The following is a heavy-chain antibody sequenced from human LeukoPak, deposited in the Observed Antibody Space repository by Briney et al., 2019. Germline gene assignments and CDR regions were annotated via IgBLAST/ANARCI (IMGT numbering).Heavy chain of an antibody. J-gene: IGHJ4*02. V-gene: IGHV1-2*02. CDR2: INPNSGGT. D-gene: IGHD3-22*01. CDR3: ARYTPPFLDDSSGLEDY. Sequence: ASVKVSCKASGYTFTGYYMHWVRQAPGQGLEWMGWINPNSGGTNYAQKFQGRVTMTRDTSISTAYMELSRLRTDDTAVYYCARYTPPFLDDSSGLEDYWGQGTLATVSS. CDR1: GYTFTGYY.